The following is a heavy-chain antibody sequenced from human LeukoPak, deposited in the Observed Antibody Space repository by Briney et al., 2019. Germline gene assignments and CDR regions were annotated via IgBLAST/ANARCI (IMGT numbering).Heavy chain of an antibody. CDR3: ARTPYNWNYGGYLDY. D-gene: IGHD1-7*01. Sequence: GGSLRLSCAASGFTFSSYAMHWVRQAPGKGLEWVTIISYDGSNKDYADSVKGRFTISRDNSKNTLYLQMNSLRAEDTAVYYCARTPYNWNYGGYLDYWGQGTLVTVSS. CDR2: ISYDGSNK. CDR1: GFTFSSYA. J-gene: IGHJ4*02. V-gene: IGHV3-30*04.